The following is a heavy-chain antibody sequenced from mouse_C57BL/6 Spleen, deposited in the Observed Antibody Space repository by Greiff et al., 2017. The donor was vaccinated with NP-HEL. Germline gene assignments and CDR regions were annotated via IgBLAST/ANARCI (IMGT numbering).Heavy chain of an antibody. D-gene: IGHD1-1*02. CDR1: GFNFKDYY. CDR3: TSGGSYGVYFDY. V-gene: IGHV14-1*01. Sequence: EVQLMESGAELVRPGASVKLSCTASGFNFKDYYMHWVKQRPEQGLEWIGSIDPEDGDTEYAQKFQGKATMTADTSSNTAYLLLSSLTSEDAAVYYCTSGGSYGVYFDYWGQGTTLTVSS. J-gene: IGHJ2*01. CDR2: IDPEDGDT.